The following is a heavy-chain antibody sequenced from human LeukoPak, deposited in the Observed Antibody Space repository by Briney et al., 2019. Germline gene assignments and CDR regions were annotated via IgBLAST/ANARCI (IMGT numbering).Heavy chain of an antibody. V-gene: IGHV4-30-2*01. J-gene: IGHJ4*02. CDR2: IYHSGST. D-gene: IGHD2-2*01. Sequence: SETLSLTCTVSGDSISSGSYYWSWIRQPPGKGLEWIGYIYHSGSTYYNPSLKSRVTISVDRSKNQFSLKLSSVTAADTAVYYCARDRYCSSTSCSPLDYWGQGTLVTVSS. CDR1: GDSISSGSYY. CDR3: ARDRYCSSTSCSPLDY.